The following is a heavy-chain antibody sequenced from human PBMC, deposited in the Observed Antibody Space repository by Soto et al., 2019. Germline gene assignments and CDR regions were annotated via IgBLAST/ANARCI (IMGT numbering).Heavy chain of an antibody. V-gene: IGHV1-69*13. D-gene: IGHD5-12*01. Sequence: SVKVSCKASGGTFSSYAISWVRQAPGQGLEWMGGIIPIFGTANYAQKFQGRVTITADESTSTAYMELSSLRSEDTAVYYCARDGVATIGYNPRYGIDVWGQGTTVTVSS. J-gene: IGHJ6*02. CDR3: ARDGVATIGYNPRYGIDV. CDR2: IIPIFGTA. CDR1: GGTFSSYA.